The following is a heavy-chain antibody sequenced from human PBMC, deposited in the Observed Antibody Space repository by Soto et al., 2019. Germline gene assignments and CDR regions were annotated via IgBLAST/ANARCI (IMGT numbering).Heavy chain of an antibody. CDR3: ARVSSGWYYFDY. CDR2: MYNSGST. CDR1: GGSVSSGSYY. J-gene: IGHJ4*02. D-gene: IGHD6-19*01. Sequence: QVQLQESGPGLVKPSETLSLTRTVSGGSVSSGSYYWSWIRQPPGKGLEWIGYMYNSGSTNYNPSLKSRVIISVDTSKNQFSLKLSSVTAADTAVYYCARVSSGWYYFDYWGQGTLVTVSS. V-gene: IGHV4-61*01.